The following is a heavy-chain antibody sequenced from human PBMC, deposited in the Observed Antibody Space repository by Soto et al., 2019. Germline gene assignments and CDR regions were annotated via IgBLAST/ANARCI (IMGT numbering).Heavy chain of an antibody. V-gene: IGHV3-23*01. CDR3: AMDPRTGATAAEDFQS. CDR2: ISAGGDLK. Sequence: DVHLLESGGDLVQPGGSLRLSCAASGFTFNNYAMTWGRQAPGKGLEWVSSISAGGDLKYYAHSVKGRCTISRDTSENTLYLQINSLRAEDTALYYCAMDPRTGATAAEDFQSWAQGTLVTVSS. CDR1: GFTFNNYA. D-gene: IGHD1-26*01. J-gene: IGHJ1*01.